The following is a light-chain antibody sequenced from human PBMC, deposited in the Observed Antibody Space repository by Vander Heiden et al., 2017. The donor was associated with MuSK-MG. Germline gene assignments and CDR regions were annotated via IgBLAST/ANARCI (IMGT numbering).Light chain of an antibody. CDR3: QQYDNPLLT. CDR1: QDISNY. V-gene: IGKV1-33*01. J-gene: IGKJ4*01. Sequence: DIQMTQSPSSLSASVGYRVTITCQASQDISNYLNWYQQKPGKAPKLLIYDAANLETGVPSRFSGSGSGTDFTFTISSLQPEDIATYYCQQYDNPLLTFGGGTKVEIK. CDR2: DAA.